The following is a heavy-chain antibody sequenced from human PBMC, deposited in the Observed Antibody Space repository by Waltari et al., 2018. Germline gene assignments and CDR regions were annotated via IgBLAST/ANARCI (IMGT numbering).Heavy chain of an antibody. CDR1: GYTFTDYY. CDR2: MNPDSGNT. CDR3: ARTYYDFWTGSYWVHYFDD. Sequence: VQLVQSGAEVKKPGATVKISCKVSGYTFTDYYMHWVRQAAGQGLEWMGWMNPDSGNTGYAQRIQGRVTMTRNTSISTAYMELSSLRSEDTAVYYCARTYYDFWTGSYWVHYFDDWGQGTLVTVSS. J-gene: IGHJ4*02. V-gene: IGHV1-8*02. D-gene: IGHD3-3*01.